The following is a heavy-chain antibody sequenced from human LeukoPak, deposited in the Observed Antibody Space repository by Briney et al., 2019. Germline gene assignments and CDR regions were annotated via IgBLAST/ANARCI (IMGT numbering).Heavy chain of an antibody. CDR2: INPNSGGT. Sequence: GASVKVSCKASGYTFTGYYMHWVRQAPGQGLEWMGWINPNSGGTNYAQKFQGRVTMTRDTSISTAYMELSRLRSDDTAVYYCARDRFPDHYGSSGHLYYYYGMDVWGQGTTVTVSS. CDR1: GYTFTGYY. J-gene: IGHJ6*02. D-gene: IGHD3-22*01. CDR3: ARDRFPDHYGSSGHLYYYYGMDV. V-gene: IGHV1-2*02.